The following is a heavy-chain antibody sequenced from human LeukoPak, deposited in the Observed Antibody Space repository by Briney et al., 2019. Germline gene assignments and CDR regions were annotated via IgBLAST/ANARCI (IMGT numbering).Heavy chain of an antibody. V-gene: IGHV4-39*01. CDR2: IYYSGST. Sequence: SETLSLTCTVSGGSISSSSYYWGWIRQPPGKGLEWIGSIYYSGSTYYNPSLKSRVTISVDTSKNQFSLKLSSVTAADTAVYYCARRPHCSSTSCLGGWFDPWGQGTLVTVSS. CDR1: GGSISSSSYY. J-gene: IGHJ5*02. D-gene: IGHD2-2*01. CDR3: ARRPHCSSTSCLGGWFDP.